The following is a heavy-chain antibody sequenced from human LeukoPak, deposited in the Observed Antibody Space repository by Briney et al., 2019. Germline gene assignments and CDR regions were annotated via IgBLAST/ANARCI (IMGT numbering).Heavy chain of an antibody. J-gene: IGHJ4*02. Sequence: SETLSLTCTVSGGSISSGDYYWSWIRQPPGKGLEWIGYIYYSGSTYYNPSLKSRVTISVDTSKNQFSLKLGSVTAADTAVYYCAAPGIAAAGPTFDYWGQGTLVTVSS. CDR1: GGSISSGDYY. CDR3: AAPGIAAAGPTFDY. D-gene: IGHD6-13*01. CDR2: IYYSGST. V-gene: IGHV4-30-4*01.